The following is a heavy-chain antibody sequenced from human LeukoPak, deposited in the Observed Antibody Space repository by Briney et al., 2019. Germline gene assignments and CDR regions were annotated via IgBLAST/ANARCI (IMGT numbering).Heavy chain of an antibody. D-gene: IGHD3-3*01. Sequence: PSETLSLTCTVSGGSISSYYWSWIRQPPGKGLEWIGEINHGGSPSYTLSLKSRVTISVDTSKNHFSLKLSSVTAADTAVYYCARGKSGFFDYWGQGTLVTVSS. CDR2: INHGGSP. CDR1: GGSISSYY. V-gene: IGHV4-34*01. J-gene: IGHJ4*02. CDR3: ARGKSGFFDY.